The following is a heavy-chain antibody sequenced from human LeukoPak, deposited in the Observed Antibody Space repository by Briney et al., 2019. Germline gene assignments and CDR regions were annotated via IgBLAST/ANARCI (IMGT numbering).Heavy chain of an antibody. CDR1: GYSFTSYG. CDR2: NSAYNGNT. V-gene: IGHV1-18*01. J-gene: IGHJ4*02. Sequence: GESLKISCKGSGYSFTSYGISWVRQAPGQGLEWMGWNSAYNGNTNYALKLQGRVTMTTDTSTSTAYMELRSLRSDDTAVNYCARGLAVAETHFDYWGQGTLVTVSS. CDR3: ARGLAVAETHFDY. D-gene: IGHD6-19*01.